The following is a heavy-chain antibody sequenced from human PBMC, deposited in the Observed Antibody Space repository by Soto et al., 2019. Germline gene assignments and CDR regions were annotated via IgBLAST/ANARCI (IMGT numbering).Heavy chain of an antibody. CDR3: ARDPPKEVGATLTYYYYGMDV. Sequence: PGGSLRLSCAASGFTFSSYGMHWVRQAPGKGLEWVAVIWYDGSNKYYADSVKGRFTISRDNSKNTLYLQMNSLRAEDTAVYYCARDPPKEVGATLTYYYYGMDVWGQGTTVTVSS. D-gene: IGHD1-26*01. CDR1: GFTFSSYG. CDR2: IWYDGSNK. J-gene: IGHJ6*02. V-gene: IGHV3-33*01.